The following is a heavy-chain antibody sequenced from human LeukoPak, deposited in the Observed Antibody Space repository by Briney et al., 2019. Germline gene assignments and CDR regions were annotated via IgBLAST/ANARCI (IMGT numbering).Heavy chain of an antibody. CDR2: ISSSGNT. J-gene: IGHJ5*02. Sequence: KTSETLSLTCTVSGGSISFSYWSWIRQPAGKGLEWIGRISSSGNTNYHPSLKRRVTLSLDTSKNQFSLNLSSVTAADTAVYSCARDTLREGPWGQGILVTVSS. CDR3: ARDTLREGP. V-gene: IGHV4-4*07. CDR1: GGSISFSY.